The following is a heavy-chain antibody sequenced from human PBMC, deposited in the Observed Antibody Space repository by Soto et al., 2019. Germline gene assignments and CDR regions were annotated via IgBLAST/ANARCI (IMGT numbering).Heavy chain of an antibody. Sequence: QVQLQESGPGLVKPSETLSLTCTVSGGSVSSGSYYWNWIRQPPGKGLEWIGHIYYSGSTNYNPSLTSRVTISLDTSKNQFSLKLSSVTAADTAVYYCAREFHPWGQGTLVTVSS. J-gene: IGHJ5*02. CDR3: AREFHP. V-gene: IGHV4-61*01. CDR2: IYYSGST. CDR1: GGSVSSGSYY.